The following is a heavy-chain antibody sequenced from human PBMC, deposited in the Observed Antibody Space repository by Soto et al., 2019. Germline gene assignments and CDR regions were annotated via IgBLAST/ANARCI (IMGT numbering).Heavy chain of an antibody. J-gene: IGHJ6*02. CDR2: IGGSGRNT. CDR3: ARVLRYFDTPYGMDV. V-gene: IGHV3-23*01. CDR1: GFTFSNHA. Sequence: EVQLLESGEGLVQPGGSLKLSCAASGFTFSNHAMSWVRQAPGKGLEWVSGIGGSGRNTYYADSVKGRFTISRDNSQNTRFLQMNSLRAEDRAEYYCARVLRYFDTPYGMDVWGQGTTVTVSS. D-gene: IGHD3-9*01.